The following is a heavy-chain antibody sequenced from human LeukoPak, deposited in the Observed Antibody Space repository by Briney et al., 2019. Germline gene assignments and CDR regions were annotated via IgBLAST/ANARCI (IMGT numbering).Heavy chain of an antibody. V-gene: IGHV3-7*01. Sequence: GGSLRLSCAASGFTFSSSAMSWVRQAPGKGLEWVGNIDGDGSEKNYVDSGKGRFIIFRDNAKRTLYLQMNSLRAEDTAMYYCARDGVPAARDLWGQGTMVTVSS. J-gene: IGHJ3*01. CDR1: GFTFSSSA. D-gene: IGHD2-2*01. CDR3: ARDGVPAARDL. CDR2: IDGDGSEK.